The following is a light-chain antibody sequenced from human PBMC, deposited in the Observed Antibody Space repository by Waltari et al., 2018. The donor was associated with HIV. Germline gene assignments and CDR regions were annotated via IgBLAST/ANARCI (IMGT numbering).Light chain of an antibody. J-gene: IGLJ1*01. CDR2: SNN. Sequence: QSVLTPPPSASGTPGQRVAISCSGSSSHIGRNTVNWYQQRPGTTPKLLSYSNNRRPAGVPDRFSGSKSVTSASLAISGLQSEDEADYYCAAWDDSLNGYLFGTGTKVTVL. V-gene: IGLV1-44*01. CDR1: SSHIGRNT. CDR3: AAWDDSLNGYL.